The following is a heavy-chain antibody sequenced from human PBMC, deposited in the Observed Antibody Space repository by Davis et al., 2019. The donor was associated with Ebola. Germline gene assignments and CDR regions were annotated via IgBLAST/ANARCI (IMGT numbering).Heavy chain of an antibody. V-gene: IGHV1-69*06. CDR1: GYTFTSYA. CDR2: IIPIFGTA. CDR3: ARLGYDFWSGYYSPTRYYGMDV. J-gene: IGHJ6*02. Sequence: AASVKVSCKASGYTFTSYAISWVRQAPGQGLEWLGGIIPIFGTANYAQKFQGRVTITADKSTSTAYMELSSLRSEDTAVYYCARLGYDFWSGYYSPTRYYGMDVWGQGTTVTVSS. D-gene: IGHD3-3*01.